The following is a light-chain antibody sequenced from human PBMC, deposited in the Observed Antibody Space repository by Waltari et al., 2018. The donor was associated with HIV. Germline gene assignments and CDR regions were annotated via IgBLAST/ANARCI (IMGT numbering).Light chain of an antibody. J-gene: IGLJ2*01. CDR3: AAWDDSLNAVV. Sequence: QSVLTQPPSASGTPGQGVTISCSGSTPNIGQNTVNWYQQFPGTAPKLLIYSNNQRPSGVPDRFSGSKSGTSASLAITGLQSEDDTDYYCAAWDDSLNAVVFGGGTKLTVL. V-gene: IGLV1-44*01. CDR1: TPNIGQNT. CDR2: SNN.